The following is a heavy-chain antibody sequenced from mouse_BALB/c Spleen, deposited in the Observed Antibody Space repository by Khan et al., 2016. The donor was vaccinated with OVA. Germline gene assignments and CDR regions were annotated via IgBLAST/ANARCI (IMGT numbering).Heavy chain of an antibody. Sequence: QVRLQQSGAELVKTGASVKLSCKASGYTFSSYYLYWVKQRPGQGLEWIGEINPNNGGSNFNEKFKNRATLTVDKSSYTAYMQLSSLTSEDSAVYDCARAGYGSFAFWGQGTLVTVSA. CDR2: INPNNGGS. J-gene: IGHJ3*01. V-gene: IGHV1S81*02. CDR1: GYTFSSYY. CDR3: ARAGYGSFAF. D-gene: IGHD2-2*01.